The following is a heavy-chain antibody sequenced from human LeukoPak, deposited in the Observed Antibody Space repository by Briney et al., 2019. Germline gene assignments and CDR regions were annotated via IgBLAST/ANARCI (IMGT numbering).Heavy chain of an antibody. D-gene: IGHD3-22*01. Sequence: GGSLRLSCAASGFTFSDYSMNWVRQAPGKGLEWASYISSGASTIYYADSVKGRFTISRDNAKNSLYLQMNSLREEDTAVYYCASGHYYDYWGQGTLVTVSS. J-gene: IGHJ4*02. CDR3: ASGHYYDY. CDR1: GFTFSDYS. V-gene: IGHV3-48*02. CDR2: ISSGASTI.